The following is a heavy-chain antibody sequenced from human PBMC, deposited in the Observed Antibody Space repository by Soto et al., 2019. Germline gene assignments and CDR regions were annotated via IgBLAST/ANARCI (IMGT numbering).Heavy chain of an antibody. J-gene: IGHJ3*01. D-gene: IGHD6-19*01. CDR3: AKDRGSGWYLGAFDF. CDR1: GFTFSSYG. Sequence: QVQLVESGGGVVQPGRSLRLSCAASGFTFSSYGMHWVRQAPGKGLEWVAVISYDGSNKYYADSVKGRFTISRDNSKNMLYLQMNSVRGEDTAVYYCAKDRGSGWYLGAFDFWGQGTMVTVSS. CDR2: ISYDGSNK. V-gene: IGHV3-30*18.